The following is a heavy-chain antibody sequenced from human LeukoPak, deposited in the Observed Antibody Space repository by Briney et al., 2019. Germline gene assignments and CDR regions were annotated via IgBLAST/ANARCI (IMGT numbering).Heavy chain of an antibody. Sequence: PSGTLSLTCAVSGDSISSDKWWSWARQPPGKGLEYIGEFHQSVSTNYNPSLKSRLTISVDKSKNQFSLKLSSVTAADTAVYYCACHSGWSGPSEWGQGTLVTVSS. V-gene: IGHV4-4*02. J-gene: IGHJ4*02. CDR1: GDSISSDKW. CDR3: ACHSGWSGPSE. CDR2: FHQSVST. D-gene: IGHD6-19*01.